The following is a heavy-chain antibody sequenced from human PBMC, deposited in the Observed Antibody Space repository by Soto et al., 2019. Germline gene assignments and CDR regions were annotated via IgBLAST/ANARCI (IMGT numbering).Heavy chain of an antibody. V-gene: IGHV4-61*01. J-gene: IGHJ4*02. CDR3: ASDYYSGRKFDY. CDR1: GGSVSSGSYY. D-gene: IGHD4-4*01. Sequence: VQLQESGPGLVKPSETLSLTCTVSGGSVSSGSYYWSWIRQPPGRGLEWIAYIYYSGSTNYNPSLKSPVTMSVDTSKNQFAMDLSSVTAADTAVDYCASDYYSGRKFDYGGQGTLVTVSS. CDR2: IYYSGST.